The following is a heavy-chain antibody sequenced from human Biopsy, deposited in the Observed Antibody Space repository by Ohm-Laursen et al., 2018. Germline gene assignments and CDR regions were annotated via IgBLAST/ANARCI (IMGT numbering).Heavy chain of an antibody. CDR2: LGWDHGK. Sequence: TQTLPLSFTFSGLSLSTSGVSVSWVRQPRGKALEWLGRLGWDHGKNYNTSLKTRLNNFKDTSKNQVPLEMTNMDPVDTATYYCARIFTVRCGGDNCYDYHGMDVWGQGTTVTVSS. V-gene: IGHV2-70*11. J-gene: IGHJ6*02. D-gene: IGHD2-21*01. CDR1: GLSLSTSGVS. CDR3: ARIFTVRCGGDNCYDYHGMDV.